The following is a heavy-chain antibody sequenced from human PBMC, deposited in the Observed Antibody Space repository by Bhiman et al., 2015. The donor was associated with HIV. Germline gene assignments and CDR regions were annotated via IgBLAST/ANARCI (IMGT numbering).Heavy chain of an antibody. J-gene: IGHJ5*02. CDR2: INPEGNMI. D-gene: IGHD6-19*01. CDR1: GLNFSSYW. Sequence: EVQLVESGGGLVQPGGSLRLSCAASGLNFSSYWMHWVRQAPGKGLVWVSRINPEGNMIRYADSVKGRVTISRDNARNTLYLQMSSLRVEDTAVYYCASSIGWYRSWGQGTLVTVSS. V-gene: IGHV3-74*01. CDR3: ASSIGWYRS.